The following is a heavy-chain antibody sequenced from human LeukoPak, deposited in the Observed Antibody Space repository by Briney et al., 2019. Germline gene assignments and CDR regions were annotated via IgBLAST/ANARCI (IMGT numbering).Heavy chain of an antibody. D-gene: IGHD4-17*01. V-gene: IGHV1-8*01. Sequence: ASVKVSCKASGFTFTSYDINWVRQATGQGLEWMGWMNPNSGNTGYAQKFQGRVTMTRNTSISTAYMELSSLRSEDTAVYYCAREFRLYGAGRLMDVWGQGTTVTVSS. CDR2: MNPNSGNT. CDR3: AREFRLYGAGRLMDV. CDR1: GFTFTSYD. J-gene: IGHJ6*02.